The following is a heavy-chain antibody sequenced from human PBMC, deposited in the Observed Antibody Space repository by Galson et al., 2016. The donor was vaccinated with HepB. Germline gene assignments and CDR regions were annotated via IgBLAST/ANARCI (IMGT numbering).Heavy chain of an antibody. Sequence: SLRLSCAASGFTFSSYAMHWVRQAPGKGLEYVSAISSNGGSTYYADSVKGRFTISRDNSKNTLYLQMSSLRAEDTAVYYCVSGYSYGEGAFDIWGQGTMVTVSS. CDR2: ISSNGGST. J-gene: IGHJ3*02. D-gene: IGHD5-18*01. CDR1: GFTFSSYA. CDR3: VSGYSYGEGAFDI. V-gene: IGHV3-64D*06.